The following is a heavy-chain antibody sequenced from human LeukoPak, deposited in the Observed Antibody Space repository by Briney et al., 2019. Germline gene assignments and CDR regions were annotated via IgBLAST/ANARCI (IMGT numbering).Heavy chain of an antibody. V-gene: IGHV3-69-1*01. J-gene: IGHJ4*02. CDR3: ARLGGSFSDY. CDR1: GFTFSSHF. Sequence: GGSLRLSCAASGFTFSSHFFNWVRQAPGKGLEWVSSIDTDNYMYYADSVKGRFTISRDNAKNSLFLQMNSLRADDTAVYYCARLGGSFSDYWGLGVLVTVSS. CDR2: IDTDNYM. D-gene: IGHD1-26*01.